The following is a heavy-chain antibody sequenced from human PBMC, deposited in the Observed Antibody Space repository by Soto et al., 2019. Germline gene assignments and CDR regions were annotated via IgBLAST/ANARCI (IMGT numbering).Heavy chain of an antibody. CDR3: ASGGAYCSGGSCYSFDY. CDR1: GGSFSGYY. V-gene: IGHV4-34*01. D-gene: IGHD2-15*01. CDR2: INHSGST. J-gene: IGHJ4*02. Sequence: QVQLQQWGAGLLKPSETLSLTCAVYGGSFSGYYWSWIRQPPGKGLEWIGEINHSGSTNYNPSLKSRVTISVDTSKNQFSLKLGSVTAADTAVYYCASGGAYCSGGSCYSFDYWGQGTLVTVSS.